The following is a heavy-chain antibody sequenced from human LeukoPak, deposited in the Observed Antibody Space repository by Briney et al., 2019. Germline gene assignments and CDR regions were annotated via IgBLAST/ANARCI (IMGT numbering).Heavy chain of an antibody. V-gene: IGHV1-3*04. J-gene: IGHJ4*02. CDR2: INTATFKT. Sequence: WINTATFKTRYSQKFQGRLTIDIDTSASTAYMELSSLRSEDTAIYFCARVNDYIGTYYFDFWGQGTLVTVSS. CDR3: ARVNDYIGTYYFDF. D-gene: IGHD4-11*01.